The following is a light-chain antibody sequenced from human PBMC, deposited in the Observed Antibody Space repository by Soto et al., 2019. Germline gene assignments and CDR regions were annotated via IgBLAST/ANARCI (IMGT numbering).Light chain of an antibody. CDR1: QNILYSSNNKNY. CDR3: MQSLQTPWT. V-gene: IGKV2-28*01. CDR2: LAS. J-gene: IGKJ1*01. Sequence: TPSPYSLSVSMGARATINCKSSQNILYSSNNKNYLAWYQQKPGQSPQLLIYLASSRASGVPDRFSGSGSGTDFTLKIRRVEAEDVGVYYCMQSLQTPWTSGQGSKVDIK.